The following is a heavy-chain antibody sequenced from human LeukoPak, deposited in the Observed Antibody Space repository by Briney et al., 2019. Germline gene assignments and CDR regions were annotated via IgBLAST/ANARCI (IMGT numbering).Heavy chain of an antibody. J-gene: IGHJ5*02. Sequence: ASVKVSCKASGYTFTSYDINWVRQATGQGLEWMGWMNPNSGNTVYAQKFQGRVTMTEDTSTDTAYMELSSLRSEDTAVYYCATSITGTYNWFDPWGQGTLVTVSS. CDR1: GYTFTSYD. CDR3: ATSITGTYNWFDP. D-gene: IGHD1-20*01. V-gene: IGHV1-8*01. CDR2: MNPNSGNT.